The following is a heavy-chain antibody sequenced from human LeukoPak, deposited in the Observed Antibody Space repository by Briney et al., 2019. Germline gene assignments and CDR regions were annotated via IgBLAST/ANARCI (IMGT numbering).Heavy chain of an antibody. CDR2: IYYSGST. D-gene: IGHD3-16*01. V-gene: IGHV4-39*07. J-gene: IGHJ4*02. Sequence: SETLSLTCTVSGGSISSSSYYWGWIRQPPGKGLEWIGSIYYSGSTYYNPSLKSRVTISVDTSKNQFSLKLSSVTAADTAVYYCARGKGLRLGEFPFDYWGQGTLVTVSS. CDR1: GGSISSSSYY. CDR3: ARGKGLRLGEFPFDY.